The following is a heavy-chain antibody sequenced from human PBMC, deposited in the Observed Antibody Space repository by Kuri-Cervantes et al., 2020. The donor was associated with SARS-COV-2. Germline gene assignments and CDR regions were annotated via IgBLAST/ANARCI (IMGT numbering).Heavy chain of an antibody. CDR2: INHSGST. CDR1: GGSLRYYY. CDR3: ARAELGLGWFFDL. V-gene: IGHV4-34*01. J-gene: IGHJ2*01. Sequence: SESLSVTCEVYGGSLRYYYWSWVRQPPGKGLEWIGEINHSGSTNYNPSLKSRVTISGDTSKNQFSLKLSSVTAAATAVYYCARAELGLGWFFDLRGRGTLVTVSS. D-gene: IGHD6-13*01.